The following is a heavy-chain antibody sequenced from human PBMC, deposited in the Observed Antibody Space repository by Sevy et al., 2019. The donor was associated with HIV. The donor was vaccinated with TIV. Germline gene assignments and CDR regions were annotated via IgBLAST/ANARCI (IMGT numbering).Heavy chain of an antibody. Sequence: GGSLRLSCEGSGFTFRSYEMNWVRQAPGKGLEWISYIYASGIPIYYSDSVRGRFTISRDDAKNSLYLQMDDLRVDDTANYYCARKVGYYYYYGMDVWGQGTTVTVSS. J-gene: IGHJ6*02. V-gene: IGHV3-48*03. CDR2: IYASGIPI. CDR3: ARKVGYYYYYGMDV. CDR1: GFTFRSYE.